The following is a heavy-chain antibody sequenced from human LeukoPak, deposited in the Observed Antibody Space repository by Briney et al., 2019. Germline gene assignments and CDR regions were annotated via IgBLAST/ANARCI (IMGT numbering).Heavy chain of an antibody. CDR2: ISSRSSYI. CDR3: TRDRDDDSSGSIDDAFDI. V-gene: IGHV3-21*01. J-gene: IGHJ3*02. CDR1: GFTLSSYW. Sequence: GGSLRLSCAASGFTLSSYWMHWVRQAPGKGLEWVSSISSRSSYIYNADSVKGRFTISRDNAKNSLYLQMNSLRAEDTAVYYCTRDRDDDSSGSIDDAFDIWGQGTMVTVSS. D-gene: IGHD3-22*01.